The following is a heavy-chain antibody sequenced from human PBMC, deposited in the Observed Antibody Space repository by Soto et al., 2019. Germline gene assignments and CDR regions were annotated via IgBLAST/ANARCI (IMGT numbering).Heavy chain of an antibody. CDR2: IHTGGKT. V-gene: IGHV3-53*02. J-gene: IGHJ4*02. CDR1: GFTVTRNY. D-gene: IGHD3-10*01. Sequence: ELQLVESGGGLIQPGGSLRLSCAASGFTVTRNYMTWVRLAPGKGLECVSTIHTGGKTFYTDSVKGRFTVSRDASKNTVDLQMNTLSVEDTAVYYCATGGSKRVRGAIVEVFHLEFWGRGTMVTVSS. CDR3: ATGGSKRVRGAIVEVFHLEF.